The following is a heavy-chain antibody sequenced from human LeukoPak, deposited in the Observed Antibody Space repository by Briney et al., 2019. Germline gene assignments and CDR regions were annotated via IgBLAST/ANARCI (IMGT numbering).Heavy chain of an antibody. D-gene: IGHD2-15*01. V-gene: IGHV3-23*01. CDR1: GFTLGRNA. Sequence: GGSLRLSCVASGFTLGRNAMSWVRQAPGKGLEWVSTISDSGGSTYYADSVKGRFTISRNNSGSTLYLQMNSLRVEDTAVYYCAKRIGDYWGQGTLVTVSS. CDR3: AKRIGDY. J-gene: IGHJ4*02. CDR2: ISDSGGST.